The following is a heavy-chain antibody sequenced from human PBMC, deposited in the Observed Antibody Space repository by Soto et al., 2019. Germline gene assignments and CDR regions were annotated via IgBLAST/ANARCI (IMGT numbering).Heavy chain of an antibody. D-gene: IGHD1-1*01. Sequence: DLEWLAHIFSNDEKSYSTSLKSRLTISKDTSKSQVVLTMTNMDPVDTATYYCARSSGSANWFDPWGQGTLVTVSS. J-gene: IGHJ5*02. CDR2: IFSNDEK. CDR3: ARSSGSANWFDP. V-gene: IGHV2-26*01.